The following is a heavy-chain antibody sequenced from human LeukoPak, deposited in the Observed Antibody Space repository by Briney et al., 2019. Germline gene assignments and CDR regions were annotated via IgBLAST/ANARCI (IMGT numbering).Heavy chain of an antibody. CDR1: DGSFSGYY. Sequence: SETLSLTCAVYDGSFSGYYWSWIRQPPGKGLEWIGEINHSGSTNYNPSLKSRVTISVDTSKNQFSLKLSSVTATDTAVYYCARDPSTMVRGVLDYWGQGTLVTVSS. D-gene: IGHD3-10*01. CDR2: INHSGST. J-gene: IGHJ4*02. CDR3: ARDPSTMVRGVLDY. V-gene: IGHV4-34*01.